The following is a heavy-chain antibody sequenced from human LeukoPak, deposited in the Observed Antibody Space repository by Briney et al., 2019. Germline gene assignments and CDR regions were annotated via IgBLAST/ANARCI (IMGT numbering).Heavy chain of an antibody. CDR3: AKDTEMYYYDSSGHLDY. CDR2: ISGSGGST. CDR1: GFTFSSYA. D-gene: IGHD3-22*01. V-gene: IGHV3-23*01. J-gene: IGHJ4*02. Sequence: GGPLRLSCAASGFTFSSYAMSWVRQAPGKGLEWVSAISGSGGSTYYADSVKGRFTISRDNPKNTLYLQMNSLRAEDTAVYYCAKDTEMYYYDSSGHLDYWGQGTLVTVSS.